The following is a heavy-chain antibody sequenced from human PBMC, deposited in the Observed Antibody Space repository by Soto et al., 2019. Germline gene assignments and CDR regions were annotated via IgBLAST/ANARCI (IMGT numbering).Heavy chain of an antibody. D-gene: IGHD6-13*01. J-gene: IGHJ4*02. V-gene: IGHV3-23*01. CDR3: AKDVRYSSSWYSLDS. Sequence: EVQLLEFGGGLVQPGGSLRLSCAASGFTFSSFAMSWVRQAPGKGLDWVSAISGSGGSTYYADSVRGRFSVYKDKSRNTLYLQMDNLRVEDTAIYRCAKDVRYSSSWYSLDSWGQGTLVTVSS. CDR2: ISGSGGST. CDR1: GFTFSSFA.